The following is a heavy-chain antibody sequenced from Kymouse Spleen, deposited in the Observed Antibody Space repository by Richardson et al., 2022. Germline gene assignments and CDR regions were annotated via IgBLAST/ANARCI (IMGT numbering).Heavy chain of an antibody. CDR1: GFTFSSYA. CDR3: AKLLLWFGELLWDGMDV. J-gene: IGHJ6*02. V-gene: IGHV3-23*04. Sequence: EVQLVESGGGLVQPGGSLRLSCAASGFTFSSYAMSWVRQAPGKGLEWVSAISGSGGSTYYADSVKGRFTISRDNSKNTLYLQMNSLRAEDTAVYYCAKLLLWFGELLWDGMDVWGQGTTVTVSS. D-gene: IGHD3-10*01. CDR2: ISGSGGST.